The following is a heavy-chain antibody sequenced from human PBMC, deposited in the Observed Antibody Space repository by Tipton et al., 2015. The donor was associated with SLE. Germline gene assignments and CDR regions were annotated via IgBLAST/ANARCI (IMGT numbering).Heavy chain of an antibody. Sequence: SLRLSCAASGFTFSSYAMSWVRQAPGKGLEWVSVIYSGGSTYYADSVKGRFTISRDNSKNTLYLQMNSLRAEDTAVYYCARGIAVAAGYFDYWGQGTLVTVSS. D-gene: IGHD6-19*01. CDR3: ARGIAVAAGYFDY. CDR2: IYSGGST. V-gene: IGHV3-23*03. J-gene: IGHJ4*02. CDR1: GFTFSSYA.